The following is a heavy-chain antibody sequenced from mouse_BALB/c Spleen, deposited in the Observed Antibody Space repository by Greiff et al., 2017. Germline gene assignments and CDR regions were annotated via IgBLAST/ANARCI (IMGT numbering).Heavy chain of an antibody. CDR2: ISTYYGDA. CDR1: GYTFTDYA. Sequence: VHLVESGAELVRPGVSVKISCKGSGYTFTDYAMHWVKQSHAKSLEWIGVISTYYGDASYNQKFKGKATMTVDKSSSTAYMELARLTSEDSAIYYCARSGGLSTMITTFAYWGQGTLVTVSA. D-gene: IGHD2-4*01. CDR3: ARSGGLSTMITTFAY. J-gene: IGHJ3*01. V-gene: IGHV1S137*01.